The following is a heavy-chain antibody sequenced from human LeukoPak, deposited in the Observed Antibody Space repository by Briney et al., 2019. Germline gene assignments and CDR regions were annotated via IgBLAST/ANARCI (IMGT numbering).Heavy chain of an antibody. CDR1: GYTFTGNY. CDR3: ARDAHCSSTSCYVAWFDP. V-gene: IGHV1-2*02. D-gene: IGHD2-2*01. CDR2: INPNSGGT. J-gene: IGHJ5*02. Sequence: ASVKVSCNASGYTFTGNYMHWVRQAPGQGLEWMGWINPNSGGTNYAQKFQGRVTMTRDTSISTAYMELSRLRSDDTAVYYCARDAHCSSTSCYVAWFDPWGQGTLVTVSS.